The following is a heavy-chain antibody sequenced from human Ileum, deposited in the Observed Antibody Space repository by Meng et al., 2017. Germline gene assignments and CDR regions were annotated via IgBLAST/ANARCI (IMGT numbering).Heavy chain of an antibody. Sequence: QVQPVQSGPEVKKPGAPVKVSCKASDYTFTGYGVSWVRQAPGQGLEWMAWLGAHDGDTSHAPKFQGRVTVSADRPTATAYMELRSLRSDDTAVYYCARGTPGRSYSDYWGQGTLVTFSS. D-gene: IGHD3-10*01. V-gene: IGHV1-18*01. CDR2: LGAHDGDT. CDR1: DYTFTGYG. CDR3: ARGTPGRSYSDY. J-gene: IGHJ4*02.